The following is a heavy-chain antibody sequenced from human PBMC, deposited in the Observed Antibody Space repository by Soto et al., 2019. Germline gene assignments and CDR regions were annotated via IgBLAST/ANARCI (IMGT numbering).Heavy chain of an antibody. D-gene: IGHD6-6*01. CDR1: GFTFNNYA. CDR3: ARDMSIAARQVNWFEP. CDR2: ISSSSSYI. Sequence: GSLRLSCAASGFTFNNYAMTWVRQAPGKGLEWVSSISSSSSYIYYADSVKGRFTISRDNAKNSLYLQMNSLRAEDTAVYYCARDMSIAARQVNWFEPWGKGTLVTVSS. J-gene: IGHJ5*02. V-gene: IGHV3-21*01.